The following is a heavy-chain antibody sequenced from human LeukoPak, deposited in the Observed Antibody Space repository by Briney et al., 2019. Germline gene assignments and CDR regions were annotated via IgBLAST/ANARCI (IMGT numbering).Heavy chain of an antibody. Sequence: PSETLSLTCTVSGASISSYYWSWIRPPPGKGLEWIGYIYYSGSTRYNPSLKSRVTISVDTSKNQFSLKLSSVTAADTAVYYCARVGILRFPSNWFDPWGQGTLVTVSS. CDR1: GASISSYY. J-gene: IGHJ5*02. D-gene: IGHD3-3*01. V-gene: IGHV4-59*01. CDR3: ARVGILRFPSNWFDP. CDR2: IYYSGST.